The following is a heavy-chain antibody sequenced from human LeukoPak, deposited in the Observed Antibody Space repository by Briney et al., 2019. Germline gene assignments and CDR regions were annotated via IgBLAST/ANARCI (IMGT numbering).Heavy chain of an antibody. D-gene: IGHD2/OR15-2a*01. CDR2: IYPGDSDT. CDR3: ARLEGNSRAFDY. J-gene: IGHJ4*02. CDR1: GYSFTNYW. Sequence: GASLQISCKGSGYSFTNYWIAWVRQMPGKGLEWMGIIYPGDSDTRYSPSFQGQVTISADKSISTAYLQWSSLKASDTAMYYCARLEGNSRAFDYWGQGTLVTVSS. V-gene: IGHV5-51*01.